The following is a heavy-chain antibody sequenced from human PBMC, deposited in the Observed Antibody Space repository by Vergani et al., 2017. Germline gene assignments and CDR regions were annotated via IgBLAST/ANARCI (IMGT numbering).Heavy chain of an antibody. CDR3: ARRGDYYGSGSSPPDY. J-gene: IGHJ4*02. CDR1: GYSFTSYW. V-gene: IGHV5-51*01. CDR2: IYPGDSDT. D-gene: IGHD3-10*01. Sequence: EVQLVQSGAEVKKPGESLKISCKGSGYSFTSYWIGWVRQMPGKGLDWMGIIYPGDSDTRYSPSFQGQVTISADKSISTAYLQWSSLKASDTAMYYCARRGDYYGSGSSPPDYWSQGTLVTVSS.